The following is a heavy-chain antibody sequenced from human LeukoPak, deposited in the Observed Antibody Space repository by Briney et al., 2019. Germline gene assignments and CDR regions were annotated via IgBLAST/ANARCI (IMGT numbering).Heavy chain of an antibody. Sequence: GASVKVSCKAVNDTFSTDGIIWVRQAPGQGLEWMGRISTDNGETNYAQKWQGRLTLTTDTSTNTAYMELSRLRSDDTAVYYCARSPQGSSTSCYDWGQGTLVTVSS. V-gene: IGHV1-18*01. CDR1: NDTFSTDG. CDR2: ISTDNGET. J-gene: IGHJ4*02. CDR3: ARSPQGSSTSCYD. D-gene: IGHD2-2*01.